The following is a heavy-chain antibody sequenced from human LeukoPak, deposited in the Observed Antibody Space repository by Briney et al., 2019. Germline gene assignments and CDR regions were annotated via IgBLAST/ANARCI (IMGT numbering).Heavy chain of an antibody. CDR1: GGSFSDYY. CDR2: INHSGST. CDR3: ARGAEMYSSTWYYDD. V-gene: IGHV4-34*01. J-gene: IGHJ4*02. D-gene: IGHD6-13*01. Sequence: SETLSLTCAVYGGSFSDYYWSWIRQPPGKGLEWIGEINHSGSTIYNPSLKSRVTISVDTSEKQFSLKLRSVTAADTAVYYCARGAEMYSSTWYYDDWGQGTLVTVSS.